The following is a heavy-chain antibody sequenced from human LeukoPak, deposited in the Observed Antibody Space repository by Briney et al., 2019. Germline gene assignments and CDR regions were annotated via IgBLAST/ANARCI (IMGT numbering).Heavy chain of an antibody. D-gene: IGHD2-2*01. Sequence: ASVRGSCTASGYTFTTYGISWGRQAPGHGLEWRGWISAYNGNTNYAQKLQGRVTMTTDTSTSTDYMELRSLRSDDPAVYYCARVSPRDDCSSTSCYGNFDYWGQGTLVTVSS. CDR1: GYTFTTYG. CDR3: ARVSPRDDCSSTSCYGNFDY. CDR2: ISAYNGNT. V-gene: IGHV1-18*04. J-gene: IGHJ4*02.